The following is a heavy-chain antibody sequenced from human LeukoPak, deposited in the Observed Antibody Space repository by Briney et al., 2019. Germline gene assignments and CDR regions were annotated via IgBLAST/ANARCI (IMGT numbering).Heavy chain of an antibody. Sequence: ASVNVSFKASGYTFTGYYMHWVRQAPGQGLEWMGWINPNSGGTNYAQKFQGRVTMTRDTSISTAYMELSRLRSDDTAVYYCAGPLSGYDYTDFDYWGQGTLVTVSS. J-gene: IGHJ4*02. V-gene: IGHV1-2*02. CDR1: GYTFTGYY. CDR3: AGPLSGYDYTDFDY. CDR2: INPNSGGT. D-gene: IGHD5-12*01.